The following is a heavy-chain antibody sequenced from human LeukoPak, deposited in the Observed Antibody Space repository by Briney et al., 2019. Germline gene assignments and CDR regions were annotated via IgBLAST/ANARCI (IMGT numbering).Heavy chain of an antibody. CDR2: LDYTGST. J-gene: IGHJ3*02. CDR1: GGSFSSGGYY. Sequence: SETLSLTCTVSGGSFSSGGYYWGWISQPPGKALAWIGNLDYTGSTYYNPSLKSRVAISVDTSKNQFSLRLSSVTAADTAVYYCARDLGSNLAFDIWGQGTMVTVSS. CDR3: ARDLGSNLAFDI. V-gene: IGHV4-39*07. D-gene: IGHD1-14*01.